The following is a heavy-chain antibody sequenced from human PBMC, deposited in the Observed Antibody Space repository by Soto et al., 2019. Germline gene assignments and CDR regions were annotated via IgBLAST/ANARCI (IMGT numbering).Heavy chain of an antibody. V-gene: IGHV3-30-3*01. D-gene: IGHD5-12*01. Sequence: VRSQRLSYAASGCNFSNYAMHWDLQAPGKGLEWVAVISYDGSNKYYADSVKGRFTISRDNSKNTLYLQMNSLRAEDTAVYYCHSGRPRDHDAFDIWGQGTMVTVSS. CDR2: ISYDGSNK. CDR3: HSGRPRDHDAFDI. J-gene: IGHJ3*02. CDR1: GCNFSNYA.